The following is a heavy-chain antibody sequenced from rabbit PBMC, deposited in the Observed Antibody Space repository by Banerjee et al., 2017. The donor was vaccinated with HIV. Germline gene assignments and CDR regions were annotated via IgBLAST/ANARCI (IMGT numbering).Heavy chain of an antibody. CDR1: GFDFSSYG. CDR3: VRDLPDTAYDHYYFNL. D-gene: IGHD6-1*01. V-gene: IGHV1S47*01. J-gene: IGHJ4*01. Sequence: QEQLVESGGGLVQPGGSLKLSCKASGFDFSSYGVSWVRQAPGKGLEWIGYIDLLFGNTYYASWVNGRFTISSHNAQNTLYLQLNSLTVADTATYFCVRDLPDTAYDHYYFNLWGPGTLVTVS. CDR2: IDLLFGNT.